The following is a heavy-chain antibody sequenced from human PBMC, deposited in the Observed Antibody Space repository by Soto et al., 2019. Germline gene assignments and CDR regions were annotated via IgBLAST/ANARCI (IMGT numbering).Heavy chain of an antibody. V-gene: IGHV4-59*01. CDR2: IYYSGST. D-gene: IGHD2-15*01. CDR3: ARVSLVAATVFNYYYGMDV. CDR1: GGSISSYY. J-gene: IGHJ6*02. Sequence: SETLSLTCTVSGGSISSYYWSWIRQPPGKGLEWIGYIYYSGSTNYNPSLKSRVTISVDTSKNQFSLKLSSVTAADTAVYYCARVSLVAATVFNYYYGMDVWGQGTTVTVSS.